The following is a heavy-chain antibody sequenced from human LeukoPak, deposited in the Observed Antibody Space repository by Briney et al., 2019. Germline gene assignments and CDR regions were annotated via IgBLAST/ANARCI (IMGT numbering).Heavy chain of an antibody. CDR2: ISSSGSSI. V-gene: IGHV3-48*03. CDR3: ARWAGAILTDY. D-gene: IGHD1-26*01. J-gene: IGHJ4*02. Sequence: GGSLRLSCAASGFTFSSYEMNWVRQAPGKGLEWVSYISSSGSSISYADSVKGRFTISRDNAKNSLYLQMNSLRAEDTAVYYCARWAGAILTDYWGQGTLVTVSS. CDR1: GFTFSSYE.